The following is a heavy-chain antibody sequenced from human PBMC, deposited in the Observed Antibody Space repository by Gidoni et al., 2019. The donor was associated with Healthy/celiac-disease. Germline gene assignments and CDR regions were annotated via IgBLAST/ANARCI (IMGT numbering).Heavy chain of an antibody. D-gene: IGHD3-22*01. CDR3: ARDLNDSSGYPDDAFDI. J-gene: IGHJ3*02. Sequence: QVQLQKSGPGLVKPSGTLSLTCAVSGGSISRSNWWSWVRQPPGKGLEWIGAIYHSGSTNYNPSLKSRVTISVDKSKNQFSLKLSSVTAADTAVYYCARDLNDSSGYPDDAFDIWGQGTMVTVSS. CDR2: IYHSGST. CDR1: GGSISRSNW. V-gene: IGHV4-4*02.